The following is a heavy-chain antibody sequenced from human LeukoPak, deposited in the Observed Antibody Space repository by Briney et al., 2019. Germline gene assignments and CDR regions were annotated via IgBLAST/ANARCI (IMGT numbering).Heavy chain of an antibody. CDR1: GYTFTGYY. Sequence: ASVKVSCKASGYTFTGYYMYWVRQAPGQGLEWMGWINPNSGGTNYAQKFQGRVTMTRDTSISTAYMELSRLRSDDTAVYYCARTESWYGYYYYYGMDVWGQGTTVTVSS. V-gene: IGHV1-2*02. D-gene: IGHD6-13*01. CDR2: INPNSGGT. J-gene: IGHJ6*02. CDR3: ARTESWYGYYYYYGMDV.